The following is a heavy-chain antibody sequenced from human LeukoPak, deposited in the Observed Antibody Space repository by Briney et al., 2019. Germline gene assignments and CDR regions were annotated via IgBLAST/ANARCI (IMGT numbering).Heavy chain of an antibody. CDR3: ARDQEAFGY. V-gene: IGHV1-46*01. CDR2: IYPRDGST. Sequence: ASVKVSCKASGYSFTSNYIHWVRQAPGQGLEWMGMIYPRDGSTSYAQKFQGRVTVTRDTSTSTVHMELSGLRSEDTAVYYCARDQEAFGYWGQGTLVTVSS. J-gene: IGHJ4*02. CDR1: GYSFTSNY.